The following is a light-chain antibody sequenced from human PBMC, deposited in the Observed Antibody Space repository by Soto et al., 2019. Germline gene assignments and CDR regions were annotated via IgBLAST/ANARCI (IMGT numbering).Light chain of an antibody. CDR2: EVS. Sequence: SVLTKPPSASGSPGQSVTISCNGTSSDVGGYNYVSWYQQHPGKAPKLMIYEVSKRPSGVPDRFSGSKSGNTASLTVSGLQAEDEADYYCSSYAGSNIRYVFGTGTKVTVL. CDR1: SSDVGGYNY. J-gene: IGLJ1*01. V-gene: IGLV2-8*01. CDR3: SSYAGSNIRYV.